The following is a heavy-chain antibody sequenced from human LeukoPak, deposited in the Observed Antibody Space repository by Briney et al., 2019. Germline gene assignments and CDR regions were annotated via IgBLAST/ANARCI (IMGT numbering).Heavy chain of an antibody. D-gene: IGHD6-13*01. CDR1: GFTFSSYG. V-gene: IGHV3-30*03. CDR3: ARTDAAAGTGY. J-gene: IGHJ4*02. CDR2: ISYDGSNK. Sequence: GGSLRLSCAASGFTFSSYGMHWVRQAPGKGLEWVAVISYDGSNKYYADSVKGRFTISRDNSKNTLYLQMNSLRAEDTAVYYCARTDAAAGTGYWGQGTLVTVSS.